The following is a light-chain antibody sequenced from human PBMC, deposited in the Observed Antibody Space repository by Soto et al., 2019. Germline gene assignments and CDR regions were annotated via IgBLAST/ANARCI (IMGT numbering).Light chain of an antibody. Sequence: QSVPTQPASVSESPGQSIAISCTGTSSDVGAYNYVSWYQQHPGKAPKLIIYDVSNRPSGVSNRFSGSKSGNTASLTILGLQAEDEADYYCSSYTSSSTYVFGTGTKLTVL. CDR3: SSYTSSSTYV. CDR2: DVS. J-gene: IGLJ1*01. CDR1: SSDVGAYNY. V-gene: IGLV2-14*01.